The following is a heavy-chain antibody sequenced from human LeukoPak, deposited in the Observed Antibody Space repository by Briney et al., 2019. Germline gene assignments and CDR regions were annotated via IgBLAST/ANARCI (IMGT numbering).Heavy chain of an antibody. CDR2: INPNSGGT. CDR1: GYTFTGYY. D-gene: IGHD2-15*01. Sequence: ASVKVSCKASGYTFTGYYMHWVRQAPGQGLEWMGWINPNSGGTKYAQKFQGRVTMTSDASISAAYMELSSLRSDDTAVYYCASRPDQHLLYYFDYWGPGALVTVSS. CDR3: ASRPDQHLLYYFDY. V-gene: IGHV1-2*02. J-gene: IGHJ4*02.